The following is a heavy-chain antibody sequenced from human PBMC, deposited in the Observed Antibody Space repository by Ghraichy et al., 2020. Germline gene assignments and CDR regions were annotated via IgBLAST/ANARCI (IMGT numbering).Heavy chain of an antibody. Sequence: GGSLRLSCAASGFTFSSYGMHWVRQAPGKGLEWVAVIWYDGSNKYYADSVKGRFTISRDNSKNTLYLQMNSLRAEDTAVYYCARGQTRYYGMDVWGQGTTVTVSS. V-gene: IGHV3-33*01. CDR1: GFTFSSYG. CDR3: ARGQTRYYGMDV. J-gene: IGHJ6*02. CDR2: IWYDGSNK.